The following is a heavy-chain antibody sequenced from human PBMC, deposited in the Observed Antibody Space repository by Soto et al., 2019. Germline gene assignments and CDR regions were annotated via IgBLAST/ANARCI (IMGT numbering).Heavy chain of an antibody. D-gene: IGHD6-13*01. V-gene: IGHV4-59*01. CDR1: GGSISIYY. CDR2: IYYSGST. CDR3: ARDRIAAADGGYYYYYGMDV. Sequence: SETLSLTCTVSGGSISIYYWSWIRHPPGKGLEWIGYIYYSGSTNYNPSLKSRVTISVDTSKNQFSLKLSSVTAADTAVYYCARDRIAAADGGYYYYYGMDVWGQGTTVTVSS. J-gene: IGHJ6*02.